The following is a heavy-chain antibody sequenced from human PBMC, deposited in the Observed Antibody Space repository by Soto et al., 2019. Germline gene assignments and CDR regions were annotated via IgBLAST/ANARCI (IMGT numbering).Heavy chain of an antibody. CDR1: GFTFSSYG. J-gene: IGHJ4*02. D-gene: IGHD6-19*01. V-gene: IGHV3-30*18. CDR2: ISYDGSNK. CDR3: AKEGAVAGPFDLDY. Sequence: QVQLVESGGGVVQPGRSLRLSCAASGFTFSSYGMHWVRQAPGKGLERVAVISYDGSNKYYADSVKGRFTISRDNSKNPLYRQMNSLRAEDTAVYYCAKEGAVAGPFDLDYWGQGTLVTVSS.